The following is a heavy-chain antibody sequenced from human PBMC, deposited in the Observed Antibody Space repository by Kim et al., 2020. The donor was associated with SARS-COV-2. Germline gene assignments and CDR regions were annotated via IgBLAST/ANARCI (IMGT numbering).Heavy chain of an antibody. Sequence: GGSLRLSCAASGFTFSSYEMNWVRQAPGKGLEWVSYISSSGSTIYYADSVKGRFTISRDNAKNSLYLQMNSLRAEDTAVYYCARVRSGYSGYDGWVYFDYWGQGTLVTVSS. CDR1: GFTFSSYE. V-gene: IGHV3-48*03. D-gene: IGHD5-12*01. CDR2: ISSSGSTI. CDR3: ARVRSGYSGYDGWVYFDY. J-gene: IGHJ4*02.